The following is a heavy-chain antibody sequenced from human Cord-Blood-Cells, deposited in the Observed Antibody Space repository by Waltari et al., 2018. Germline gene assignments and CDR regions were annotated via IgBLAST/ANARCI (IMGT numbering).Heavy chain of an antibody. D-gene: IGHD3-10*01. CDR1: GGSFRGYY. Sequence: QLQLQQWGAGLLKPPETLSLTCAVYGGSFRGYYWSSIRKPPGKGLEWIGEINQSASTIVIPSLESLVTMSVDTAKSLFSMRRSSVTAADTAVYYCSRGVGELLVQGDPNWFEPWGQGTLVTVSS. V-gene: IGHV4-34*01. CDR3: SRGVGELLVQGDPNWFEP. CDR2: INQSAST. J-gene: IGHJ5*02.